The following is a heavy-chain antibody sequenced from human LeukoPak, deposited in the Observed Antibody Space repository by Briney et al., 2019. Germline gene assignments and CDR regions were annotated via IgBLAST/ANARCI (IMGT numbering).Heavy chain of an antibody. D-gene: IGHD5-18*01. Sequence: SETLSLTCTVSGGSVSSRSYYWSWIRQPPGKGLEWIGYIYYSGSTNYNPSLKSRVTISVDTSKNQFSLKLSSVTAADTAVYHCAREAMYSYGNNFDYWGQGTLVTVSS. J-gene: IGHJ4*02. V-gene: IGHV4-61*01. CDR1: GGSVSSRSYY. CDR3: AREAMYSYGNNFDY. CDR2: IYYSGST.